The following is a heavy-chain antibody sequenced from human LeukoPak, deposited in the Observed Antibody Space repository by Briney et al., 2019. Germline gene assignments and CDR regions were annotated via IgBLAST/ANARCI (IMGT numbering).Heavy chain of an antibody. CDR2: MHHSGST. CDR3: ARDRSYYTFDY. Sequence: SETLSLACAVSGYSISTDYHWGWIRQPPGRGLEWIGAMHHSGSTYYNPSLKSRVTISVDTSKNQVSLKLNSVTAADTAVYYCARDRSYYTFDYWGQGTLVVVSA. CDR1: GYSISTDYH. J-gene: IGHJ4*02. D-gene: IGHD3-10*01. V-gene: IGHV4-38-2*02.